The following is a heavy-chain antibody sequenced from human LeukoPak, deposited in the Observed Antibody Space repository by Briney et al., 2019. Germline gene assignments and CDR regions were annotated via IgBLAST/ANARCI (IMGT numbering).Heavy chain of an antibody. CDR2: ISGSGGST. D-gene: IGHD6-19*01. CDR1: GFTFVSYA. J-gene: IGHJ4*02. Sequence: GGSLRLSCAASGFTFVSYAMSWVRQAPGKGLEWVSAISGSGGSTYYVDSVKGRFTISRDNSKNTLYLQMNSLRAEDTAVYYCASDNSSGWYYFDYWGQGTLVTVSS. V-gene: IGHV3-23*01. CDR3: ASDNSSGWYYFDY.